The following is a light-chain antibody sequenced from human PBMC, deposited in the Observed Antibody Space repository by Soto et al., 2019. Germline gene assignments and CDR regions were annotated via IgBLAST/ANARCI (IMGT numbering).Light chain of an antibody. CDR1: SSDVGQYNY. CDR3: CSYACGYNVI. J-gene: IGLJ2*01. Sequence: QSVLTQPRSVSGSPGQSVTISCTGTSSDVGQYNYVSWYQQHPGKAPKLIIYDVSKRPSGVPDRFSGSKSGNTASLTISGLQAEDEADYYCCSYACGYNVIFGGGTKLTVL. CDR2: DVS. V-gene: IGLV2-11*01.